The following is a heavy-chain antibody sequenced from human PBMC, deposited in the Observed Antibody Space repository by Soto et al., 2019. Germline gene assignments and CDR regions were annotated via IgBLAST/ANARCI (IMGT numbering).Heavy chain of an antibody. CDR3: ARDLTGSGTY. V-gene: IGHV3-23*01. CDR2: INGNGSST. Sequence: GGSLRLSCAASGFTFSSYAMSWVRQAPGKGLVWVSAINGNGSSTNYADSVKGRFTISRDNAKNTLDLQMNSLRVEDTAVYYCARDLTGSGTYWGQGTLVTVSS. D-gene: IGHD2-15*01. J-gene: IGHJ4*02. CDR1: GFTFSSYA.